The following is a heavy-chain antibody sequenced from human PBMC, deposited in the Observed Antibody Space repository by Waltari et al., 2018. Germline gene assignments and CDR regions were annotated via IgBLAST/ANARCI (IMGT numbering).Heavy chain of an antibody. J-gene: IGHJ3*02. CDR3: ARQTWIQLWLYAFDI. Sequence: QLQLQESGPGLVKPSATLSLTCTVSGGSISSSSYYWGWIRQPPGKGLEWIGIIYYSGSTYYNPSLKSRVTISVDTSKNQFSLKLSSVTAADTAVYYCARQTWIQLWLYAFDIWGQGTMVTVSS. V-gene: IGHV4-39*01. CDR2: IYYSGST. D-gene: IGHD5-18*01. CDR1: GGSISSSSYY.